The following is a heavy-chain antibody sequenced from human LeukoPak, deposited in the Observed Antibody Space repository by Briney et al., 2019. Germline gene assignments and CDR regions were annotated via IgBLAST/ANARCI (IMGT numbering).Heavy chain of an antibody. CDR3: ARGYDILTGYANWFDP. Sequence: SETLSLTCTVSGDSISTSGYYWGWIRQPPGKGLEWIGSIYYSGSTYYNPSLKSRVTVSADTSKNQFSLRLSSVTAADTAVYYCARGYDILTGYANWFDPWGQGTLVTVSS. J-gene: IGHJ5*02. D-gene: IGHD3-9*01. CDR2: IYYSGST. CDR1: GDSISTSGYY. V-gene: IGHV4-39*07.